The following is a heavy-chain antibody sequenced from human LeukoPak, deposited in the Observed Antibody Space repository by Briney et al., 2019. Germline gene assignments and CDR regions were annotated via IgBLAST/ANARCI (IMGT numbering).Heavy chain of an antibody. CDR2: IKQDGSEK. Sequence: GGSLRLPCAASGFTFSSYWMSWVRQAPGKGLEWVANIKQDGSEKYYVDSVKGRFTISRDNAKNSLYLQMNSLRAEDTAVYYCAREFGRYSYGYVPYGMDVWGKGTTVTVSS. D-gene: IGHD5-18*01. J-gene: IGHJ6*04. V-gene: IGHV3-7*03. CDR1: GFTFSSYW. CDR3: AREFGRYSYGYVPYGMDV.